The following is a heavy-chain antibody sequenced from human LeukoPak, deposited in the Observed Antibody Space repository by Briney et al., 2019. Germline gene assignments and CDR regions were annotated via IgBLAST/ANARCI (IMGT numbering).Heavy chain of an antibody. J-gene: IGHJ5*02. CDR2: ISGSGGSI. V-gene: IGHV3-23*01. D-gene: IGHD6-19*01. Sequence: GGTLRLSCAASGFTFSSYGMSWVRQAPGKGLEWVSAISGSGGSIYYADSVKGRFTISRDNAKNSLYLQMNSLRAEDTAVYYCARDSSGWYANWFDPWGQGTLVTVSS. CDR1: GFTFSSYG. CDR3: ARDSSGWYANWFDP.